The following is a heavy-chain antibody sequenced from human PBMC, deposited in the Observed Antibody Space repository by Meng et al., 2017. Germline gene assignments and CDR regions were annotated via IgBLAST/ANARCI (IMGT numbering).Heavy chain of an antibody. V-gene: IGHV4-34*01. CDR2: INHSGST. D-gene: IGHD5-18*01. CDR1: GGSFSGYY. J-gene: IGHJ4*02. CDR3: ASSGYSYGYRFDY. Sequence: QVQLQQWGAGLFEPSETLSLTCAVYGGSFSGYYWSWIRQPPGKGLEWIGEINHSGSTNYNPSLKSRVTISVDTSKNQFSLKLSSVTAADTAVYYCASSGYSYGYRFDYWGQGTLVTVSS.